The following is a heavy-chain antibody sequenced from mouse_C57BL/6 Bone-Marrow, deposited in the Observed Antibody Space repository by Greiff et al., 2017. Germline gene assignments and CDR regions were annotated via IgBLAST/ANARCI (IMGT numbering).Heavy chain of an antibody. V-gene: IGHV1-81*01. CDR1: GYTFTSYG. D-gene: IGHD2-4*01. CDR2: IYPRSGNT. CDR3: ARSDYYDYDWFAY. Sequence: VQLQQSGAELARPGASVKLSCKASGYTFTSYGLSWVKQRTGQGLEWIGEIYPRSGNTYYNEKFKGKATLTADQSSSTAYMELRSLTSEDSAVYGCARSDYYDYDWFAYWGQGTLVTVSS. J-gene: IGHJ3*01.